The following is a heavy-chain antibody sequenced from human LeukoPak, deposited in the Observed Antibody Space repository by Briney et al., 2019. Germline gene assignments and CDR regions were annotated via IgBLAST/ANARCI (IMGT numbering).Heavy chain of an antibody. CDR2: ISGSGGST. Sequence: GGSLRLSCAASGFTFSSYAMSWVRQAPGKGLEWVSAISGSGGSTYYADSVKGRFTISRDNCKNTLYLQMNSLRAEDTAVYYCAKGGWELLGAFDYWGQGTLVTVSS. V-gene: IGHV3-23*01. J-gene: IGHJ4*02. CDR1: GFTFSSYA. CDR3: AKGGWELLGAFDY. D-gene: IGHD1-26*01.